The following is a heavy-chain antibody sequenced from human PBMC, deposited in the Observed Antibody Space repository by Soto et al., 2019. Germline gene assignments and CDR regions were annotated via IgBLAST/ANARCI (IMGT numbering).Heavy chain of an antibody. CDR2: IFWDDDK. Sequence: QITLKESGPTMVKPTQTLTLTCTFSGFSLSTSGVGVGWIRQPPGEALEWLALIFWDDDKRYSPPLNSRLTITKDTSKNQVVLTMTKMDPIDTATYSCAHTPQIVSPWGYAYWGQGTLVTVSS. CDR1: GFSLSTSGVG. D-gene: IGHD2-15*01. CDR3: AHTPQIVSPWGYAY. V-gene: IGHV2-5*02. J-gene: IGHJ4*02.